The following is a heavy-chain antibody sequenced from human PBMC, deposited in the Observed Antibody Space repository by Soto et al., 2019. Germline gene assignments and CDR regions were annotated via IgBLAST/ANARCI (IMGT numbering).Heavy chain of an antibody. Sequence: GGSLRLSCAASGFTFSSYGMHWVRQAPGKGLEWVAVIWYDGSNKYYADSVKGRFTISRDNSKNTLYLQMNSLRAEDTAVYYCARQPYYDFWSGYNLYYYYMDVWGKGTTVTVSS. CDR1: GFTFSSYG. CDR3: ARQPYYDFWSGYNLYYYYMDV. J-gene: IGHJ6*03. V-gene: IGHV3-33*01. D-gene: IGHD3-3*01. CDR2: IWYDGSNK.